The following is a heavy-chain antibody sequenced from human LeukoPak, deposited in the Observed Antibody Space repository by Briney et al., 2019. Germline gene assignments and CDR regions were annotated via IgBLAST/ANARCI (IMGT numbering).Heavy chain of an antibody. CDR3: ARVVKELASRYFDY. CDR2: IGPTGTDR. J-gene: IGHJ4*02. Sequence: GGSLRLSCAASGFTFSSCGFNWVRQAPGKGLEWVSSIGPTGTDRYYADSVRGRFTISRDNAKNSMYLQMDSLRDEDTAVYYCARVVKELASRYFDYWGQGTLVTVSS. CDR1: GFTFSSCG. V-gene: IGHV3-21*01. D-gene: IGHD1-26*01.